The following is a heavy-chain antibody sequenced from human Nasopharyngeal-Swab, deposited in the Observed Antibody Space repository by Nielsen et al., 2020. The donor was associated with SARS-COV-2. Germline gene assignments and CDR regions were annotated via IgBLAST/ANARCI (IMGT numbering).Heavy chain of an antibody. Sequence: GESLKISCAASGFTFSNAWMNWVRQAPGKGLEWVGRIKSKTDGGTTDYAAPVKGRFTISRDDSKNTLYLQMNSLKTEDTAVYFCTTEDPSAYSGYRYFQHWGQGTLVTVSS. J-gene: IGHJ1*01. V-gene: IGHV3-15*07. CDR1: GFTFSNAW. CDR3: TTEDPSAYSGYRYFQH. D-gene: IGHD5-12*01. CDR2: IKSKTDGGTT.